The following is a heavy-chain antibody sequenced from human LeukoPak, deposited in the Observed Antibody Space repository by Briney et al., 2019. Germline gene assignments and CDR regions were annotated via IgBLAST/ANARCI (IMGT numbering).Heavy chain of an antibody. D-gene: IGHD4-17*01. J-gene: IGHJ4*02. Sequence: ASVKVSCKASGYTFTGYYMHWVRQAPGQGLEWMGGIIPIFDTPNFAQKFQGRVTITADKSTSTAYMELSRLRSEDTAVYYCARAVQVTTGGLFDYWGQGTLVTVSS. CDR2: IIPIFDTP. V-gene: IGHV1-69*06. CDR1: GYTFTGYY. CDR3: ARAVQVTTGGLFDY.